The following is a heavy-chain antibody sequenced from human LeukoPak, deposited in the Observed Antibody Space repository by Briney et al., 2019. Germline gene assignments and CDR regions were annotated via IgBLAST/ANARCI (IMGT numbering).Heavy chain of an antibody. CDR1: GFTVSSNY. CDR3: AKDRRPLVQSLPRMDV. D-gene: IGHD2-2*01. J-gene: IGHJ6*02. V-gene: IGHV3-23*01. Sequence: GGSLRLSCAASGFTVSSNYMSWVRQAPGKGLEWVSAISGSGGSTYYADSVKGRFTISRDNSKNTLYLQMNSLRAEDTAVYYCAKDRRPLVQSLPRMDVWGQGTTVTVSS. CDR2: ISGSGGST.